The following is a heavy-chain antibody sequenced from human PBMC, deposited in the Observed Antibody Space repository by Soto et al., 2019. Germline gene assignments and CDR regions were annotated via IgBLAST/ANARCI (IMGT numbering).Heavy chain of an antibody. CDR1: GFTFSTYA. Sequence: EVQLLESGGKLVQPGGSLTLSCAASGFTFSTYAMAWVRQAPGKGLEWVSGVSASGLNTDYADPVKGRFYVSRDNSKNTVSMHMNSLRAEDTALYYCAKDLTLRTSGYFFHYWGQGTPVTVSS. CDR2: VSASGLNT. V-gene: IGHV3-23*01. J-gene: IGHJ4*02. CDR3: AKDLTLRTSGYFFHY. D-gene: IGHD1-1*01.